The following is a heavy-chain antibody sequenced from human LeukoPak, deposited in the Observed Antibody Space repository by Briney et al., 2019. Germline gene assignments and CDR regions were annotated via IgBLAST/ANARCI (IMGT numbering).Heavy chain of an antibody. CDR1: GFIFRNYV. V-gene: IGHV3-23*01. J-gene: IGHJ4*02. CDR2: ISNSGGST. Sequence: GGSLRLSCAASGFIFRNYVVAWVRQAPGKGLEWVSQISNSGGSTYYADSVKGLFTIFRDNSKNTMYIQMNRLRAEDTAVYYCAKEGLNIATRDFFDSWGQGTLVTVSS. D-gene: IGHD6-6*01. CDR3: AKEGLNIATRDFFDS.